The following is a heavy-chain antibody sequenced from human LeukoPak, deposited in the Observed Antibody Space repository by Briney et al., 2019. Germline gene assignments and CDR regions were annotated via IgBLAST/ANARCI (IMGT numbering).Heavy chain of an antibody. CDR1: GGSISSYY. CDR2: IYYSGST. V-gene: IGHV4-59*01. CDR3: ASIPIYDYVWGSYRYSVY. Sequence: SETLSLTCTVSGGSISSYYWSWIRQPPGKGLEWIGYIYYSGSTNYNPSLKSRVTISVDTSKNQFSLKLSSVTAADTAVYYCASIPIYDYVWGSYRYSVYWGQGTLVTVSS. D-gene: IGHD3-16*02. J-gene: IGHJ4*02.